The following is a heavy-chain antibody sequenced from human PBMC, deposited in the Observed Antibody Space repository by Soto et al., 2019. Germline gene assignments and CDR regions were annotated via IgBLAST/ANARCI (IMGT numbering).Heavy chain of an antibody. D-gene: IGHD3-10*01. J-gene: IGHJ1*01. CDR3: ARQGLWFGELKYFQH. CDR1: GGSISSDSYY. Sequence: PSETLSLTCTVSGGSISSDSYYWGWIRQPPGKGLEWIGSIYYSGTTYYNPSLKSRVTISVDTSKNQFSLKMNSVTAAETAVYYCARQGLWFGELKYFQHLGQGXLVTVSS. CDR2: IYYSGTT. V-gene: IGHV4-39*01.